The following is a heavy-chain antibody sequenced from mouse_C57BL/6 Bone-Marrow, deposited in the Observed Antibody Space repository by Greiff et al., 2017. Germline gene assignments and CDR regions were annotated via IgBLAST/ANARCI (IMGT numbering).Heavy chain of an antibody. CDR1: GYSFTGYF. Sequence: VQLKESGPELVKPGDSVKISCKASGYSFTGYFMNWVMQSHGKSLEWIGRINPYNGDTFYNQKFKGKATLTVDKSSSTAHMELRSLTSEDSAVYYCARDDSLAMDYWGQGTSVTVSS. CDR3: ARDDSLAMDY. V-gene: IGHV1-20*01. D-gene: IGHD2-4*01. CDR2: INPYNGDT. J-gene: IGHJ4*01.